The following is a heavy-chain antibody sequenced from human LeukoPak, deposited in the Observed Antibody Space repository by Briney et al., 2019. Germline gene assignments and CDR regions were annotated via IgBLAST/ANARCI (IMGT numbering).Heavy chain of an antibody. J-gene: IGHJ5*02. CDR1: GGSLSSYY. D-gene: IGHD5-18*01. Sequence: PSETLSLTCAVYGGSLSSYYWSWIRQPPGKGLEWIGESNHSGSTNYNPSLKSRVTISVDTSKNQFSLKLTSVTAADTAVYYCALRGYRNAYVVLWGQGTLVTVSS. V-gene: IGHV4-34*01. CDR2: SNHSGST. CDR3: ALRGYRNAYVVL.